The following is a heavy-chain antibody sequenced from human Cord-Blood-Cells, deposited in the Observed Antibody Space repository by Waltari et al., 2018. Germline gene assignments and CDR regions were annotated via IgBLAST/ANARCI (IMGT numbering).Heavy chain of an antibody. CDR1: GGSISSYS. J-gene: IGHJ3*02. V-gene: IGHV4-4*07. Sequence: QVQLQESGPGLVKPSETLSLTCTVSGGSISSYSWSWIRQPAGQGLEWIGRIDTSGSTNYHPSLQSRVTMSVDTSKNQFSLKLSSVTAADTAVYYCAREPLRRTGDVDDAFDIWGQGTMVTGSS. CDR2: IDTSGST. D-gene: IGHD1-1*01. CDR3: AREPLRRTGDVDDAFDI.